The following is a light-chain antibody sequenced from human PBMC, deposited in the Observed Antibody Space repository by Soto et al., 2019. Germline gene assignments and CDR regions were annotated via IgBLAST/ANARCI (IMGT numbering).Light chain of an antibody. CDR3: HSYDSSLSGSYV. J-gene: IGLJ1*01. V-gene: IGLV1-40*01. CDR2: GNS. CDR1: SSNIGAGYA. Sequence: QSVLTQPPSVSGAPGQRVTISCTGSSSNIGAGYAVHWYQQLPGTAPKLLIYGNSNRPSGVPDRFSGSKSGTSASLAITGLEAEDEADYYCHSYDSSLSGSYVFGTGTKLTVL.